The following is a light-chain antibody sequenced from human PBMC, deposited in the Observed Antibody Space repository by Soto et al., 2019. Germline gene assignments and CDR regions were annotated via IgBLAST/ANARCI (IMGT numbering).Light chain of an antibody. CDR2: GAS. Sequence: EIVMTQSPATLSVSPGERATLSCSASQSVSSNLAWYQQKPGQAPRLLIYGASTRATGIPARFSGSGSGTEFTLNISSLQSEDFAVYYCQQYNNWPPPLTFGGGTKVEIK. CDR3: QQYNNWPPPLT. V-gene: IGKV3-15*01. J-gene: IGKJ4*01. CDR1: QSVSSN.